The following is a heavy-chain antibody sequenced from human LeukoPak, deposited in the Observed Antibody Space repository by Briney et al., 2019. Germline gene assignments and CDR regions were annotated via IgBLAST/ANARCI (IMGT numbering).Heavy chain of an antibody. CDR1: GFTFSSYA. J-gene: IGHJ4*02. Sequence: PGGSLRLSCAASGFTFSSYAMHWVRQAPGKGLEWVAVISYDGNNKYYADSGKGRFTISRDNSKNTLYLQMNSLRAEDTAVYYCARASLTWHTAMVNSDYWGQGTLVTVSS. V-gene: IGHV3-30-3*01. CDR2: ISYDGNNK. CDR3: ARASLTWHTAMVNSDY. D-gene: IGHD5-18*01.